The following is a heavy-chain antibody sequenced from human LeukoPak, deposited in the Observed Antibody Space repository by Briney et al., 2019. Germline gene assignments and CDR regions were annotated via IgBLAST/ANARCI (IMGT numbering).Heavy chain of an antibody. D-gene: IGHD5-12*01. V-gene: IGHV1-2*02. Sequence: ASVKVSCKASGYTFTGYYMHWVRQAPGQGLEWMGWINPNSGVTNYAQRFQGRVTMTRDTSISTAYMELSRLRSDDTAVYYCARSGEISGYDISFDYWGQGTLVTVSS. J-gene: IGHJ4*02. CDR1: GYTFTGYY. CDR2: INPNSGVT. CDR3: ARSGEISGYDISFDY.